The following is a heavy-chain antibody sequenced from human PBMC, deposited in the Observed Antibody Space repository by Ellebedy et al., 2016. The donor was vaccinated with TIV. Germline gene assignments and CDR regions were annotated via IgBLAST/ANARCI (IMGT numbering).Heavy chain of an antibody. CDR1: GFTFSDYY. Sequence: GESLKISCAASGFTFSDYYMTWIRQAPGEGLEWISYISSSGSTISYADSVKGRFTISRDNAKNSLYLQMNSLRAEDTAVYYCARVGITMVRAFDYWGQGTLVTVSS. D-gene: IGHD3-10*01. V-gene: IGHV3-11*01. J-gene: IGHJ4*02. CDR3: ARVGITMVRAFDY. CDR2: ISSSGSTI.